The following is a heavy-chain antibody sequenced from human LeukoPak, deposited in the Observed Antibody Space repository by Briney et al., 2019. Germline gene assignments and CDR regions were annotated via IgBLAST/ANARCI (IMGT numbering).Heavy chain of an antibody. J-gene: IGHJ4*02. V-gene: IGHV1-46*01. CDR1: GYTFTSYY. CDR3: ARGWAPRYSYGSKIES. Sequence: ASVKVSCKASGYTFTSYYMHWVRQAPGQGLEWMGIINPSGGSTSYAQKFQGRVTMARDTSTSTVYMELSSLRSEDTAVYYCARGWAPRYSYGSKIESWGQGTLVTVSS. D-gene: IGHD5-18*01. CDR2: INPSGGST.